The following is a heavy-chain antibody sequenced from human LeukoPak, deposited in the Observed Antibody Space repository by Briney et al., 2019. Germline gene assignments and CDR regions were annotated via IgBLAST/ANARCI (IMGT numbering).Heavy chain of an antibody. Sequence: PSETLSLTCTVSGYSISSDYFWGWIRQSPGKGLEWIGSIYHSWSTYFNPSLKSRVTISVDTSKNQFSLKLSSVTAANTAVYYCARDFRVCSSGSCYSGPFDYWGQGTLVTVSS. D-gene: IGHD2-15*01. J-gene: IGHJ4*02. V-gene: IGHV4-38-2*02. CDR1: GYSISSDYF. CDR3: ARDFRVCSSGSCYSGPFDY. CDR2: IYHSWST.